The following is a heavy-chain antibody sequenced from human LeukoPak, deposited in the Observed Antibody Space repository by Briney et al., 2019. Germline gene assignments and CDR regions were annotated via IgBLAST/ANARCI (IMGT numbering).Heavy chain of an antibody. CDR1: GFTFSSYG. Sequence: PGGSLRLSCAASGFTFSSYGMHWVRQAPGKGLEWVALIRDDGSNKYYAESVKGRFTISRDNSKKTLYLQMNSLRAEDTGVYYCAKDESCSSTYCDYWGQGTLVTVSS. J-gene: IGHJ4*02. D-gene: IGHD3-10*02. CDR3: AKDESCSSTYCDY. CDR2: IRDDGSNK. V-gene: IGHV3-30*02.